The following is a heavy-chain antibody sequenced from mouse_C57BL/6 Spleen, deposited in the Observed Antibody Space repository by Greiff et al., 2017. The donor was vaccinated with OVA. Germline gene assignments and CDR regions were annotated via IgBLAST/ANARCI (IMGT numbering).Heavy chain of an antibody. D-gene: IGHD1-1*01. V-gene: IGHV1-69*01. CDR2: IDPSDSYT. CDR1: GYTFTSYW. J-gene: IGHJ4*01. Sequence: QVQLQQPGAELVMPGASVKLSCKASGYTFTSYWMHWVKQRPGQGLEWIGEIDPSDSYTNYNQKFKGKSTLTVDTSSSTAYTQLSSLTSEDSAVYYCARRTVVARAMDYWGQGTSVTVSS. CDR3: ARRTVVARAMDY.